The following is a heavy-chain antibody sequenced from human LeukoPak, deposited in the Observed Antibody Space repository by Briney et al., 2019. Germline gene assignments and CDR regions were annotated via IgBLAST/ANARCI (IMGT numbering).Heavy chain of an antibody. CDR3: ASRSAYYYDSSGYFPPGPDAFDI. V-gene: IGHV4-38-2*02. D-gene: IGHD3-22*01. CDR1: GHSISSGYY. CDR2: IYHSGSP. J-gene: IGHJ3*02. Sequence: SETLSLTCTVSGHSISSGYYWGWIRQPPGKGLEWIGSIYHSGSPYYNPSLKSRITMSVDTSKNQFSLKLSSVTAADTAVYYCASRSAYYYDSSGYFPPGPDAFDIWGQGTMVTVSS.